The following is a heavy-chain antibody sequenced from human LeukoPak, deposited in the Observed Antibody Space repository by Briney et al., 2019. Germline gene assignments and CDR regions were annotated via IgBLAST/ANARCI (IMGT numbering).Heavy chain of an antibody. CDR2: IHQDGSIQ. CDR1: GFTFSSYW. Sequence: PGESLRLSCAASGFTFSSYWMTWVRQAPGRGLEWVANIHQDGSIQFYVDSVKGRFTVSRDNARNLLYLQMNGLRAEDTAVYYCARARGSYVEAAYWGQGTLVTVSS. CDR3: ARARGSYVEAAY. D-gene: IGHD3-16*01. J-gene: IGHJ4*02. V-gene: IGHV3-7*01.